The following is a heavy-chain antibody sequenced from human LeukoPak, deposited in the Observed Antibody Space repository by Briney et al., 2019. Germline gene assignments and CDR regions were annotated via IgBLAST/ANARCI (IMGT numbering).Heavy chain of an antibody. V-gene: IGHV4-39*01. CDR1: GGSISSGSYY. CDR2: IYYSGSA. Sequence: PSETLSLTCTVSGGSISSGSYYWGWIRQPPWKGLEWIGSIYYSGSAYYNSSLRSRVSISVDTSKNQFSLKVSSVTAADTAVYYCARQGDYSNYWGRGTLVTVSS. D-gene: IGHD4-11*01. CDR3: ARQGDYSNY. J-gene: IGHJ4*02.